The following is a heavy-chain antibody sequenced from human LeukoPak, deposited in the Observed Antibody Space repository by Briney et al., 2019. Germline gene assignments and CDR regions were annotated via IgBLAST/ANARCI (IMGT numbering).Heavy chain of an antibody. V-gene: IGHV3-23*01. J-gene: IGHJ4*02. CDR2: ISGSGGST. Sequence: PGGSLRLSCAASGFIFSSYGMSWVRQAPGKGLEWVSAISGSGGSTYYADSVKGRFTISRDNSKNTLYLQMNSLRAEDTAVYYCTFFYYYDSSGRWGQGTLVTVSS. CDR1: GFIFSSYG. CDR3: TFFYYYDSSGR. D-gene: IGHD3-22*01.